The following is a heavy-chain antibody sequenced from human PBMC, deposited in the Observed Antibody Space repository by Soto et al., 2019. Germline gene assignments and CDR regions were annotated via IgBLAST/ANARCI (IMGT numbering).Heavy chain of an antibody. Sequence: GGSLRLSCAASGFTFSSYAMHWVRQAPGKGLEWVAVISYDGSNKYYADSVKGRFTISRDNSKNTLYLQMNSLRAEDTAVYYCAGGRVPYDSSAYYLDYWGQGTMLTVYS. CDR1: GFTFSSYA. J-gene: IGHJ4*02. V-gene: IGHV3-30-3*01. CDR2: ISYDGSNK. D-gene: IGHD3-22*01. CDR3: AGGRVPYDSSAYYLDY.